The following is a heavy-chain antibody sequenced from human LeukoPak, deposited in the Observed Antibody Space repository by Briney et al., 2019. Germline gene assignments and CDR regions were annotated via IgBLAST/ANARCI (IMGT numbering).Heavy chain of an antibody. V-gene: IGHV1-18*04. D-gene: IGHD6-19*01. CDR3: ARDRWTSGNDAFDI. CDR2: IIPYNGNT. Sequence: ASVKVSCKASGYTFTGYYMHWVRQAPGQGLEWMGWIIPYNGNTNYAQKLQGRVTMTTDTSTSTAYMELRSLRSDDTAVYYCARDRWTSGNDAFDIWGQGTMVIVSS. J-gene: IGHJ3*02. CDR1: GYTFTGYY.